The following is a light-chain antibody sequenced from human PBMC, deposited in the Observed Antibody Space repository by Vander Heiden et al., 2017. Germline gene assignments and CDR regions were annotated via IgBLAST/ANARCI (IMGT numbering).Light chain of an antibody. J-gene: IGKJ4*01. Sequence: EIVMTQSPATLSVSPGERATLSCRASQSISSNLAWYQQKPGQAPRLLIYGASTRATGIPARFSGSGSGTEFTLTITSLQSEDFAVYHCQQYSNWPLTFGAGTKVEI. CDR3: QQYSNWPLT. CDR2: GAS. V-gene: IGKV3-15*01. CDR1: QSISSN.